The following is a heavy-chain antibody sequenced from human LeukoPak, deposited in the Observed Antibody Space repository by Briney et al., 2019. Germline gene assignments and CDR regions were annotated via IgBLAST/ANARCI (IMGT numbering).Heavy chain of an antibody. Sequence: SETLSLTCAVYGGSFSGYYWGWIRQPPGKGLEWIGEINHSGSTNYNPSLKSRVTISVDTSKHQFSLKLRSVSAADTAVYYRARAPYASGSYSFWGQGTLVTVSS. J-gene: IGHJ4*02. CDR3: ARAPYASGSYSF. V-gene: IGHV4-34*01. D-gene: IGHD3-10*01. CDR2: INHSGST. CDR1: GGSFSGYY.